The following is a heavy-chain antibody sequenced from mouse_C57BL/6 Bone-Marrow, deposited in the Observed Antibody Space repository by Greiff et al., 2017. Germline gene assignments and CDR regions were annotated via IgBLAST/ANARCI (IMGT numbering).Heavy chain of an antibody. CDR2: INPNNGGT. CDR3: HYGSSYSAMDY. V-gene: IGHV1-26*01. D-gene: IGHD1-1*01. CDR1: GYTFTDYY. Sequence: VQLQQSGPELVKPGASVKISCKASGYTFTDYYMNWVKQSPGKSLEWIGDINPNNGGTSYNQKFKGKATLTVDKSSSTAYIELRSLTSEDSAVYYCHYGSSYSAMDYWGQGTSVTVSS. J-gene: IGHJ4*01.